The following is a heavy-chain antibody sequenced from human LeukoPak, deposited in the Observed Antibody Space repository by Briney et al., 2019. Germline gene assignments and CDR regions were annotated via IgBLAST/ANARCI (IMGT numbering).Heavy chain of an antibody. CDR3: ARDIAWNYGCDY. Sequence: PSETLSLTCAVYGGSFSGYYWSWIRQPPGKGLEWIGEINHSGSTNYNPSLKSRVTISVDTSKNQFSLKLSSVTAADTAVYYCARDIAWNYGCDYWGQGTLVTVSS. CDR1: GGSFSGYY. CDR2: INHSGST. D-gene: IGHD1-7*01. J-gene: IGHJ4*02. V-gene: IGHV4-34*01.